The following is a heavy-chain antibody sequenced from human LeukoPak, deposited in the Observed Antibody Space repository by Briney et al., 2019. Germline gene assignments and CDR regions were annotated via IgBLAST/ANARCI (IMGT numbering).Heavy chain of an antibody. CDR1: GFTVSSYA. D-gene: IGHD2-2*01. CDR2: ISGSGGST. Sequence: GGSLRLSCAASGFTVSSYAMSWVRQAPGKGLEWVSGISGSGGSTYYADSLNGRSTISRDSSKNTEYLQMNSMRAEDTAVYYCAKDIVVVPAPVGDFDLWGRGTLVTVS. CDR3: AKDIVVVPAPVGDFDL. J-gene: IGHJ2*01. V-gene: IGHV3-23*01.